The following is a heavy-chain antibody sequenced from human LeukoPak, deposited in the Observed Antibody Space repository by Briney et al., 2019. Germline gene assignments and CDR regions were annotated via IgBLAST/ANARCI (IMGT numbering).Heavy chain of an antibody. V-gene: IGHV3-53*01. CDR2: IYSGGST. J-gene: IGHJ4*02. CDR1: GFTFSSNW. D-gene: IGHD6-13*01. CDR3: ARETAAAGDY. Sequence: GGSLRLSCAASGFTFSSNWMSWVRQAPGKGLEWVSVIYSGGSTYYADSVKGRFTISRDNSKNTLYLQMNSLRAEDTAVYYCARETAAAGDYWGQGTLVTVSS.